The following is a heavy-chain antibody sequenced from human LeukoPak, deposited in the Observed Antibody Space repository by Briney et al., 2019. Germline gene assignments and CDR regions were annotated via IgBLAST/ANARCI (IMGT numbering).Heavy chain of an antibody. CDR1: GFTFRSYP. J-gene: IGHJ4*02. Sequence: GGSLRLSCAASGFTFRSYPMHWVRQAPGKGLEWVAVISYDGGNEYYTDSVKGRFTISRDNAKNTLYLQMNSLRAEDTAVYFCAKDIFLSYYFDYWGQGTLVTVSS. D-gene: IGHD6-6*01. CDR3: AKDIFLSYYFDY. V-gene: IGHV3-30*04. CDR2: ISYDGGNE.